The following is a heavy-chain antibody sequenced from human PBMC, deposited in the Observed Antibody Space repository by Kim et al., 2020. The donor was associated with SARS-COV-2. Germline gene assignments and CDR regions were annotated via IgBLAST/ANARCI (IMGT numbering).Heavy chain of an antibody. CDR2: LYVSGYT. CDR1: GFSVNEYY. V-gene: IGHV3-53*01. Sequence: GGSLRLSCAASGFSVNEYYMTWVRQAPGKGLEWVATLYVSGYTYYADSVKGRFTISSDISKNTLFLQMDSLTADDTAMYYFARDLGQVGEVYWGQGTLVTVSS. J-gene: IGHJ4*02. CDR3: ARDLGQVGEVY. D-gene: IGHD3-10*01.